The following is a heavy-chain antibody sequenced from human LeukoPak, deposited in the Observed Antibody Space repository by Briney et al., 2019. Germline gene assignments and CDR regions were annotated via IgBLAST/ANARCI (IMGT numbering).Heavy chain of an antibody. Sequence: PGGSLRLSCAASGFTFSSYAMSWVRHAPGKGLEWVSAISGSGGSTYYADSVKGRFTISRDNSKNTLYLQMNSLRAEDTAVYYCAKNGFTYYYDSSGYYFDYWGQGTLVTVSS. D-gene: IGHD3-22*01. J-gene: IGHJ4*02. V-gene: IGHV3-23*01. CDR1: GFTFSSYA. CDR3: AKNGFTYYYDSSGYYFDY. CDR2: ISGSGGST.